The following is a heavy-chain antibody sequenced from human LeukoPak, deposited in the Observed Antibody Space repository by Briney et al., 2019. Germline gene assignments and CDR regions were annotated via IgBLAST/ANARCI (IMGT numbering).Heavy chain of an antibody. D-gene: IGHD3-3*01. CDR1: GFTFINYG. CDR2: ISYDGSTK. J-gene: IGHJ4*02. Sequence: GGSLRLSCAASGFTFINYGMHWVRQAPGKGLEWVAFISYDGSTKYYADSVKGRLTISRDNSKNTLYLQMNSLRAEDTAVYYCAKRPDFWSGYYDYWGQGTLVTVSS. CDR3: AKRPDFWSGYYDY. V-gene: IGHV3-30*18.